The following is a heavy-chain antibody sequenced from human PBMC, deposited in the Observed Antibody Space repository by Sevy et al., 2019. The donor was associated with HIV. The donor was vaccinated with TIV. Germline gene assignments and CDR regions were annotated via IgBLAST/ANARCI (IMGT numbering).Heavy chain of an antibody. CDR1: GDSVSSNSAA. CDR2: TYYRSKWYN. J-gene: IGHJ6*02. CDR3: ARDHGDPRGGNYYYGMDV. D-gene: IGHD2-15*01. V-gene: IGHV6-1*01. Sequence: SQTLSLTCAISGDSVSSNSAAWNWIRQSPSRGLEWLGRTYYRSKWYNDYAVSVKSRITINPDTSTNQFSLQLNSVTPEDTAVYYCARDHGDPRGGNYYYGMDVWGQGTTVTVSS.